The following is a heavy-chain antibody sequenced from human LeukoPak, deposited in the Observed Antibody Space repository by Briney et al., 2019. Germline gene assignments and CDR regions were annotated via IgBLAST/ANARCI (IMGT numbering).Heavy chain of an antibody. Sequence: SETLSLTCTVSGGSISSYYWSWIRQPPGKGLEWIGYIYYSGSTNYNPSLKSRVTISVDTSKNQFSLKLSSVTAADTAVYYCARAYYYDSSGYPRGVADAFDIWGQGTMVTVSS. CDR2: IYYSGST. J-gene: IGHJ3*02. CDR1: GGSISSYY. D-gene: IGHD3-22*01. CDR3: ARAYYYDSSGYPRGVADAFDI. V-gene: IGHV4-59*01.